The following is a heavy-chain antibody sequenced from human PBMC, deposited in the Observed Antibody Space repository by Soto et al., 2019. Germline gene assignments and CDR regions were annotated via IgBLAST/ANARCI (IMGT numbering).Heavy chain of an antibody. CDR3: ASDFCGFGECPNYYYGMDV. CDR1: GFTFTNSW. Sequence: GGSLRLSCEVSGFTFTNSWMHWVHQVPGKGLMWVARINSDGSSVSYGDPARGRFTISRDNAKNTLYLQMNSLRAEDTALYYCASDFCGFGECPNYYYGMDVWGQGTTVTVSS. J-gene: IGHJ6*02. CDR2: INSDGSSV. V-gene: IGHV3-74*01. D-gene: IGHD3-10*01.